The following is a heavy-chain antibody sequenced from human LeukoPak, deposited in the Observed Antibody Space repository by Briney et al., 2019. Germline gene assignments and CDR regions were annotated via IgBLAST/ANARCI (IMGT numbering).Heavy chain of an antibody. D-gene: IGHD5-24*01. V-gene: IGHV3-48*01. CDR2: ISSSSSTI. CDR3: ARVSEMATPGVFYYYMDV. J-gene: IGHJ6*03. Sequence: GGSPRLSCAASGFTFSSYSMNWVRQAPGKGLEWVSYISSSSSTIYYADSVKGRFTISRDNAKNSLYLQMNSLRAEDTAVYYCARVSEMATPGVFYYYMDVWGKGTTVTVSS. CDR1: GFTFSSYS.